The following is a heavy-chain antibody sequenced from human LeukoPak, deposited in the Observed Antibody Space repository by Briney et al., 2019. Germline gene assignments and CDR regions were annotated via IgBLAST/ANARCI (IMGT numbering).Heavy chain of an antibody. Sequence: PGGSLRLSCAASGFTVSSNYMSWVRQAPGKGLVWVSHINNDGSSTSYADSVKGRFTISRDNAKNTLYLQMNSLRAEDTAVYYCARDPRGVATNALDYWGQGTLVTVSS. CDR3: ARDPRGVATNALDY. J-gene: IGHJ4*02. D-gene: IGHD5-12*01. CDR1: GFTVSSNY. CDR2: INNDGSST. V-gene: IGHV3-74*01.